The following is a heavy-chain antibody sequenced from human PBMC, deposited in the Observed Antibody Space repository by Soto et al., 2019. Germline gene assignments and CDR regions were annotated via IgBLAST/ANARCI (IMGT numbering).Heavy chain of an antibody. CDR1: GASISSGSFY. CDR2: FDYDGST. Sequence: QLQLQESGPGLVKPSETLSLTCTVSGASISSGSFYWGWIRQPPGKGIESIANFDYDGSTYYNPSLKSQVTNTLYTPKTKFSPHVSSVSAADTAVYYCARSHIVPRLLMYPCDYWGQGTLVTVSS. J-gene: IGHJ4*02. V-gene: IGHV4-39*01. CDR3: ARSHIVPRLLMYPCDY. D-gene: IGHD6-6*01.